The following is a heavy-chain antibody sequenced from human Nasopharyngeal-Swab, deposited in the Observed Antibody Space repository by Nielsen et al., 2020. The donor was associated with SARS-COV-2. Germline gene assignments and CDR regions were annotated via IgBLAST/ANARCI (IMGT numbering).Heavy chain of an antibody. Sequence: GESLKISCAASGFTFSSYALSWVRQAPGKGLEYISGGGGRTYYADSVKGRFTIPRDNSKNTVYLQMNSLRAEDTAVYYCAKERRATIFGAVDAFDIWGQGTMVTVSP. D-gene: IGHD3-3*01. CDR2: ISGGGGRT. V-gene: IGHV3-23*01. J-gene: IGHJ3*02. CDR1: GFTFSSYA. CDR3: AKERRATIFGAVDAFDI.